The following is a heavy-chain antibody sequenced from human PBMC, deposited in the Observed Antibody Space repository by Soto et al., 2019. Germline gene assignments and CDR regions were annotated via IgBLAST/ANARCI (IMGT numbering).Heavy chain of an antibody. Sequence: SVLSSCNASGYTFSSRGTPWERQARVQWIERKGWISAYNGNTNYAHTIHSSATMTTDTATSTAYMELRSLRSDDTAVYYCAREGCSGGSCYAFDYWGQGTLVTVSS. D-gene: IGHD2-15*01. CDR2: ISAYNGNT. CDR3: AREGCSGGSCYAFDY. J-gene: IGHJ4*02. V-gene: IGHV1-18*01. CDR1: GYTFSSRG.